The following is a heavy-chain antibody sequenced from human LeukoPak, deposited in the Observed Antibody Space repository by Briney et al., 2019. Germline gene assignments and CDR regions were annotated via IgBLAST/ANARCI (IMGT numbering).Heavy chain of an antibody. CDR1: GGSISSSSYY. J-gene: IGHJ4*02. CDR3: ARQRRGVSGRDY. V-gene: IGHV4-39*01. D-gene: IGHD2-8*01. Sequence: PSETLSLTCTVSGGSISSSSYYWGWIRQPPGKGLEWIGRIYYSGSTYYNPSLKSRVTISVDTSKNQFSLKLSSVTAADTAVYYCARQRRGVSGRDYWGQGTLVTVSS. CDR2: IYYSGST.